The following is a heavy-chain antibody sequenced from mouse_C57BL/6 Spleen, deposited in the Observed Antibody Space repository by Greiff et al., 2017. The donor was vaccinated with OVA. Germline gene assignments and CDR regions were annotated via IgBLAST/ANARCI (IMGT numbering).Heavy chain of an antibody. Sequence: VQRVESGAELVRPGASVTLSCKASGYTFTDYEMHWVKQTPVHGLEWIGAIDPETGGTAYNQKFKGKAILTADKSSSTAYMELRSLTSEDSAVYYCTRIPVPTTVSSGGYFDVWGTGTTVTVSS. CDR3: TRIPVPTTVSSGGYFDV. J-gene: IGHJ1*03. D-gene: IGHD1-1*01. CDR2: IDPETGGT. CDR1: GYTFTDYE. V-gene: IGHV1-15*01.